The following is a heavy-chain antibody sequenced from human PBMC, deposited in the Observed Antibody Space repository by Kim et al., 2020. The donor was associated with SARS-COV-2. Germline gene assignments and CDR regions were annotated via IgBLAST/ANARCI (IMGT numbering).Heavy chain of an antibody. D-gene: IGHD5-18*01. Sequence: SETLSLTCTVSGGSISSSSYYWGWIRQPPGKGLEWIGSIYYSGSTYYNPSLKSRVTISVDTSKNQFSLKLSSVTAADTAVYYCAAIREMDTAMVSEYYFDYWGQGTLVPVSS. CDR2: IYYSGST. CDR3: AAIREMDTAMVSEYYFDY. J-gene: IGHJ4*02. V-gene: IGHV4-39*01. CDR1: GGSISSSSYY.